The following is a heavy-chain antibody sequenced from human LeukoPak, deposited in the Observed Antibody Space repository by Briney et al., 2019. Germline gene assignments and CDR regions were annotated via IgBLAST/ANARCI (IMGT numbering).Heavy chain of an antibody. J-gene: IGHJ4*02. CDR3: VSVVSYGWAFDY. V-gene: IGHV3-7*01. Sequence: PGGSLRLSCATPGFNFSSYRMSWVRQAPGKGLEWVANIKQDGSEKYYVDSVKGRFTISRDNAKNSLYLQMNSLRAEDTAVYYCVSVVSYGWAFDYWGQGTLVTVSS. D-gene: IGHD2/OR15-2a*01. CDR2: IKQDGSEK. CDR1: GFNFSSYR.